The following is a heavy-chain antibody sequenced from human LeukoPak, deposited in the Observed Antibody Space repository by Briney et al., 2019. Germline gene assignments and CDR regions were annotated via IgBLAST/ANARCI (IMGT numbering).Heavy chain of an antibody. J-gene: IGHJ5*02. Sequence: GESLKISCKGSGYSFTSYWIGWVRQMPGKGLEWMGIIYPGDSDTRYSPSFQGQVTISADKSISTAYLQWSSLKASDTAMYYCARQGERNYDILTGSNWFDPWGQGTLVTVSS. D-gene: IGHD3-9*01. CDR1: GYSFTSYW. CDR3: ARQGERNYDILTGSNWFDP. CDR2: IYPGDSDT. V-gene: IGHV5-51*01.